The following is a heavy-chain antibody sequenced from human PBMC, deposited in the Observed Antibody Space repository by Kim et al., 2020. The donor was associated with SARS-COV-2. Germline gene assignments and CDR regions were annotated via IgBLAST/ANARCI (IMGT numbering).Heavy chain of an antibody. CDR2: NK. D-gene: IGHD6-19*01. J-gene: IGHJ4*02. Sequence: NKFYADSVKGRFTISRDNSKNTLYLQINSLRDEDSALYYCARAMGWDFDYWGQGTLVTVSS. V-gene: IGHV3-33*01. CDR3: ARAMGWDFDY.